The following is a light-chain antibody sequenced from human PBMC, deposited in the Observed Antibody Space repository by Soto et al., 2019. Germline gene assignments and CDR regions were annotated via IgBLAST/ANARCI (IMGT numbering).Light chain of an antibody. Sequence: QSALTQPASVSGSPGQSITISCSKTNSDVGIYNLVSWYQQHPDNAPRLMIYEGSKRPSGVSNRFSGSRSGNTASLTISGLQAEDEADYYCCSYAGIFVFGTGTKLTVL. J-gene: IGLJ1*01. V-gene: IGLV2-23*01. CDR3: CSYAGIFV. CDR1: NSDVGIYNL. CDR2: EGS.